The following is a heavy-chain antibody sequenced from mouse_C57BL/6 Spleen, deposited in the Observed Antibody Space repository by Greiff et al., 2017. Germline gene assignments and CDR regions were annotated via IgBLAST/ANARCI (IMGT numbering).Heavy chain of an antibody. V-gene: IGHV1-26*01. CDR3: ASDGYYAWFAY. J-gene: IGHJ3*01. D-gene: IGHD2-3*01. Sequence: EVQLQQSGPELVKPGASVKISCKASGYTFTDYYMNWVKQSHGKSLEWIGDINPNNGGTSYNQKFKGKATLTVDKSSSTAYMELRSLTSEDSAVYYCASDGYYAWFAYWGQGTLVTVSA. CDR1: GYTFTDYY. CDR2: INPNNGGT.